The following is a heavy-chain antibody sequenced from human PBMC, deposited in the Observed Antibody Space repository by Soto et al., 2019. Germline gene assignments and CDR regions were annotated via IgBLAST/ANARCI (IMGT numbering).Heavy chain of an antibody. CDR1: GFTFSSYE. CDR3: ARDSLKFLSSSWNYYYYGMDV. J-gene: IGHJ6*02. D-gene: IGHD6-6*01. V-gene: IGHV3-48*03. CDR2: ISSSGSTI. Sequence: LRLSCAASGFTFSSYEMNWVRQAPGKGLEWVSYISSSGSTIYYADSVKGRFTISRDNAKNSLYLQMNSLRAEDTAVYYCARDSLKFLSSSWNYYYYGMDVWGQGTTVTVSS.